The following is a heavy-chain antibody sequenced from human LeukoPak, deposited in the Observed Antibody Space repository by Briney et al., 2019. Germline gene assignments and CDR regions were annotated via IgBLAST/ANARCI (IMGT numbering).Heavy chain of an antibody. J-gene: IGHJ6*02. CDR3: ARWAIKKYSSSWYDYYYGMDV. CDR1: GYTFTSYA. V-gene: IGHV1-3*01. Sequence: ASVKVSCKASGYTFTSYAMHWVRQAPGQRLEWMGWINAGNGNTKYSQKFQGRVTITRDTSASTAYMELSSLRSEDTAVYYCARWAIKKYSSSWYDYYYGMDVWGQGTTVTVSS. D-gene: IGHD6-13*01. CDR2: INAGNGNT.